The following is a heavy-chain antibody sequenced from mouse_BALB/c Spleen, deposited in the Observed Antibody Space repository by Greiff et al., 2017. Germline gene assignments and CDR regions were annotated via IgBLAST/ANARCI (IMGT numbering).Heavy chain of an antibody. V-gene: IGHV5-4*02. CDR1: GFTFSDYY. Sequence: EVKLMESGGGLVKPGGSLKLSCAASGFTFSDYYMYWVRQTPEKRLEWVATISDGGSYTYYPDSVKGRFTISRDNAKNNLYLQMSSLKSEDTAMYYCARRYRYDYWYFDVWGAGTTVTVSS. D-gene: IGHD2-14*01. CDR3: ARRYRYDYWYFDV. CDR2: ISDGGSYT. J-gene: IGHJ1*01.